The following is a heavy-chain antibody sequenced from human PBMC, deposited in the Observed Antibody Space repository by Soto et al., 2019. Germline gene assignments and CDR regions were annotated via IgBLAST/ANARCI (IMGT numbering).Heavy chain of an antibody. Sequence: SETLSLTCAVSGGSISSSNWWSWVRQPPGKGLEWIGEIYHSGSTNYNPSLKSRVTISVDKSKNQFSLKLSSVTAADTAVYYCAVAVTTYYYYGMDVWGQGTTVTVSS. D-gene: IGHD4-17*01. CDR3: AVAVTTYYYYGMDV. J-gene: IGHJ6*02. CDR2: IYHSGST. V-gene: IGHV4-4*02. CDR1: GGSISSSNW.